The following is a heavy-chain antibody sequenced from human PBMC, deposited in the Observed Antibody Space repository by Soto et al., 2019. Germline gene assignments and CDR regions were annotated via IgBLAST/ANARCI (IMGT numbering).Heavy chain of an antibody. J-gene: IGHJ4*02. V-gene: IGHV3-21*01. D-gene: IGHD5-12*01. CDR2: ISSSASYM. CDR1: GFTFSRCD. Sequence: GGSLRLSCATSGFTFSRCDMNWVRQAPGKGLEWVSFISSSASYMYYADSVKGRSTISRDNSKKSLYLQMNSLRADDTAVYYCAGECVDTVTSITIPFDYWGQGALVTVSS. CDR3: AGECVDTVTSITIPFDY.